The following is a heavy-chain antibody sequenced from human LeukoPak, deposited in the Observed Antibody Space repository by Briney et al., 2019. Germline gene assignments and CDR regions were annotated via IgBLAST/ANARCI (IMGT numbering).Heavy chain of an antibody. D-gene: IGHD3-16*02. CDR1: GLTFSSYS. V-gene: IGHV3-48*01. J-gene: IGHJ4*02. CDR2: ISSSSSTI. Sequence: GGSLRLSCAASGLTFSSYSMNWVRQAPGKGLEWVSYISSSSSTIYYADSVKGRFTISRDNAKNSLYLQMNSLRAEDTAVYYCARDMQGRPYRGSFDYWGQGTLVTVSS. CDR3: ARDMQGRPYRGSFDY.